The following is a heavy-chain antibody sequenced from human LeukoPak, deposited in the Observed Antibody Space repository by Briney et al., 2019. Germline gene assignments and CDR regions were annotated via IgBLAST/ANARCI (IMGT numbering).Heavy chain of an antibody. D-gene: IGHD1-1*01. V-gene: IGHV3-9*01. J-gene: IGHJ2*01. CDR1: GFTFDDYA. CDR2: ISWNSGSI. Sequence: GGSLSLSCAASGFTFDDYAMHWVRQAPGKGLEWVSGISWNSGSIGYADSVKGRFTISRDNAKNSLYLQMNSLRAEDTALYYCAKDSETGNPYWYFDLWGRGTLVTVSS. CDR3: AKDSETGNPYWYFDL.